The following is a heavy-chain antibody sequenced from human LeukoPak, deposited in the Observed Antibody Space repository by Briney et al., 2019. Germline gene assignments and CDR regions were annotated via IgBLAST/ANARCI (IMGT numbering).Heavy chain of an antibody. CDR3: ARDYSSSPYYYYYMDV. CDR1: GFTFSSHC. V-gene: IGHV3-7*03. D-gene: IGHD6-6*01. CDR2: IKQDGSEK. Sequence: GGSLRLSCAASGFTFSSHCMNWARQAPGKGLEWVANIKQDGSEKYYVDSVKGRFTISRDNAKNSLYLQMNSLRAEDTAVYYCARDYSSSPYYYYYMDVWGKGTTVTVSS. J-gene: IGHJ6*03.